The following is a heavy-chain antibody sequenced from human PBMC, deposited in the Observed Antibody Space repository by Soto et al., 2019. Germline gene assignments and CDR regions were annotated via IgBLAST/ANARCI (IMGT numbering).Heavy chain of an antibody. CDR2: ISAYNGNT. V-gene: IGHV1-18*01. CDR1: GYTFTSYG. Sequence: ASVKVSCKASGYTFTSYGISWVRQAPGQGLEWMGWISAYNGNTNYAQKLQGRVTMTTDTSTSTAYMELRSLRSDDTAVYYCATSSATSSSSTLDYWGQGTLVTVSS. CDR3: ATSSATSSSSTLDY. D-gene: IGHD6-6*01. J-gene: IGHJ4*02.